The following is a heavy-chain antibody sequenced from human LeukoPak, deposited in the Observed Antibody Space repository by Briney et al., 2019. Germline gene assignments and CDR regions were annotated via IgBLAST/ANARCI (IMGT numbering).Heavy chain of an antibody. V-gene: IGHV3-33*01. D-gene: IGHD3-22*01. J-gene: IGHJ4*02. CDR1: GFTFSGYG. Sequence: GRSLRLSCAAAGFTFSGYGMHWVRQAPGKGLEWVALIWYDGTNENYADSVKGRFTISRDNSKNTLYLQMNSLRAEDTAVYYCAREGYYYQSSGYNPFDHWGPGTLVTVSS. CDR2: IWYDGTNE. CDR3: AREGYYYQSSGYNPFDH.